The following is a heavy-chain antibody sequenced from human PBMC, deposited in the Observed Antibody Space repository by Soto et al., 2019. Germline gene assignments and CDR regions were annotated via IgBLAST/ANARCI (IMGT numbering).Heavy chain of an antibody. CDR3: ARAPYCSSTTCYPDPNWFDP. V-gene: IGHV4-30-2*01. CDR2: IYHSGGT. Sequence: SETLSLTCAVSGGSISSGGYSWSWIRQPPGKGLEWIGNIYHSGGTYYNPSLERRVTISMDRSKNQFSLKLSSVTAADTAVYYCARAPYCSSTTCYPDPNWFDPWGQGTLVTVSS. J-gene: IGHJ5*02. D-gene: IGHD2-2*01. CDR1: GGSISSGGYS.